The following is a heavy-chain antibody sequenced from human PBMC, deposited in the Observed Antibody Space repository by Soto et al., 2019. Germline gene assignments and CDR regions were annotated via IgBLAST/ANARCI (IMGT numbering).Heavy chain of an antibody. CDR1: GGSITGYY. Sequence: SETLSLTCSVSGGSITGYYWSWIRQPPGKGLEWFGYIYYSGSTNYNPSLKSRVTISVDTSKNQFSLKLSSVTAADTAIYYCARSVFPWGQGTLVTVSS. CDR2: IYYSGST. J-gene: IGHJ5*02. V-gene: IGHV4-59*12. CDR3: ARSVFP.